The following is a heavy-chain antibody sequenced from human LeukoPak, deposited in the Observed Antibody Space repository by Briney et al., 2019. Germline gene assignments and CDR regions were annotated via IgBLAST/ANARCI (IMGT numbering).Heavy chain of an antibody. V-gene: IGHV3-23*01. Sequence: PGGSLSLSCAASGFTFNNYAMNWVRQAPGKGLEWVSGISGSGGSTSYADSVKGRFTISRDNSKNTLYLQMNSLRAEDTAIYYCAKVAPPRIAVAGVDYWGQGTLVTVSS. J-gene: IGHJ4*02. CDR2: ISGSGGST. D-gene: IGHD6-19*01. CDR3: AKVAPPRIAVAGVDY. CDR1: GFTFNNYA.